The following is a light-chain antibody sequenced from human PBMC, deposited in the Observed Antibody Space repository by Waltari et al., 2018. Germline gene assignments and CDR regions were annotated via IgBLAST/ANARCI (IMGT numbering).Light chain of an antibody. V-gene: IGKV3-15*01. CDR3: QQYYVWPPIT. CDR2: GAS. Sequence: VLLTQSPASLSVSPGDTVILSCRASQVVRTNLVWYKQKAGQAPRTLIYGASTSASGVPSRFSGSGSETDFTLIISSLQSEDAAVYFCQQYYVWPPITFGGGTKLEI. J-gene: IGKJ4*01. CDR1: QVVRTN.